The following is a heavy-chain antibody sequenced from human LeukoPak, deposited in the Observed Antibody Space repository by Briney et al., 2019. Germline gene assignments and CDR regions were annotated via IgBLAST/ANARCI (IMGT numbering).Heavy chain of an antibody. J-gene: IGHJ4*02. CDR1: GYSISSGYY. D-gene: IGHD6-13*01. Sequence: PSETLSLTCTVSGYSISSGYYWGWIRQPPGKGLEWIGSIYHSGSTYYNPSLKSRVTISADTSKNQFSLKLSSVTAADTAVYYCARDYSSTTSPFDYWGQGTLVTVSS. V-gene: IGHV4-38-2*02. CDR3: ARDYSSTTSPFDY. CDR2: IYHSGST.